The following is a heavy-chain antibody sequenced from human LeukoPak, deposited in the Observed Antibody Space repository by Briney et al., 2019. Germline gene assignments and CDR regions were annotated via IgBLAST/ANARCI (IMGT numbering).Heavy chain of an antibody. Sequence: ASVKVSCKVSGYTLTELSMHWMRQAPGKGLEWMGGFDPEDGETIYAQKFQGRVTMTEDTSTDTAYMELSSLRSEDTAVYYCATYLVGGSLAAFDIWGQGTMVTVSS. V-gene: IGHV1-24*01. J-gene: IGHJ3*02. CDR2: FDPEDGET. D-gene: IGHD1-26*01. CDR1: GYTLTELS. CDR3: ATYLVGGSLAAFDI.